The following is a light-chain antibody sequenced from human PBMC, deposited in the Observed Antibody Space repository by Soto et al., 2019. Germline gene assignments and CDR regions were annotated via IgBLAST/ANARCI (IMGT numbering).Light chain of an antibody. CDR3: SSYSRTSFYV. CDR1: SSDIGDYDY. J-gene: IGLJ1*01. Sequence: QSVLTQPASVSGSPGQSITISCTGTSSDIGDYDYVSWYQHLPGKAPKLLIFDVTHRPSGVSDRFSGSKSGNTASLTISGVRPEDEADYYCSSYSRTSFYVFGTGTKLTVL. CDR2: DVT. V-gene: IGLV2-14*01.